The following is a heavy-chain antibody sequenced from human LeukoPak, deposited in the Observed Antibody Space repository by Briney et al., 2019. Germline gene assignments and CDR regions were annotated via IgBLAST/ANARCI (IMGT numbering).Heavy chain of an antibody. CDR2: IYSGDNA. J-gene: IGHJ5*02. D-gene: IGHD1/OR15-1a*01. V-gene: IGHV3-53*01. CDR1: GFAVSSNY. CDR3: ASLGGEQLP. Sequence: GGSLRLSCAASGFAVSSNYMSWVRQAPGKGLVWVSTIYSGDNANYADSVKGRFTISRDYSKNTLYLQMNSLRADDTAVYYCASLGGEQLPWGQGTLVTVSS.